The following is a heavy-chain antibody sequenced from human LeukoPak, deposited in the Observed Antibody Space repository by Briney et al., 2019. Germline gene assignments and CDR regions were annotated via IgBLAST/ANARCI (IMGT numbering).Heavy chain of an antibody. CDR3: ARLVPAVDYYYYYMDV. D-gene: IGHD2-2*01. CDR2: IYTSGST. Sequence: PSETLSLTCAVSGGSISSSSYYWGWIRQPPGKGLEWIGRIYTSGSTIYNPSLKSRVTMSVDTSKNQFSLKLSSVTAADTAVYYCARLVPAVDYYYYYMDVWGKGTTVTVSS. CDR1: GGSISSSSYY. J-gene: IGHJ6*03. V-gene: IGHV4-61*05.